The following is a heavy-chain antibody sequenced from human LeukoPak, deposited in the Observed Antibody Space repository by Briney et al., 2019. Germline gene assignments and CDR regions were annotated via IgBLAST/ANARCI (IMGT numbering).Heavy chain of an antibody. V-gene: IGHV3-30*18. CDR1: GFTFSSYG. Sequence: GGSLRLSCAASGFTFSSYGMHWVRQAPGKGLEWVAVISYDGSNKYYADSVKGRFTISTDNSKNPLYLQMNSLRAEDTAVYYCANDDCSSTSSYTHYYYYGMDVWGQGTTVTVSS. CDR3: ANDDCSSTSSYTHYYYYGMDV. J-gene: IGHJ6*02. D-gene: IGHD2-2*02. CDR2: ISYDGSNK.